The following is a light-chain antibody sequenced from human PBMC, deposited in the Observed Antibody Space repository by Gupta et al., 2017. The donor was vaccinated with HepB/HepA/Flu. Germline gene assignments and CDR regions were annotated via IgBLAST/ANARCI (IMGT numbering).Light chain of an antibody. V-gene: IGLV2-11*01. CDR3: CSYAGSYTWV. J-gene: IGLJ3*02. Sequence: QSALTQPRAVSGSPGQSVTISCTGTSSDVGGYNYVSWYQQHPGKAPKVMIYDVSKRPSGVPDRFSGSKSSNTASLTFSGLQAEDEADYYCCSYAGSYTWVFGGGTKLTVL. CDR2: DVS. CDR1: SSDVGGYNY.